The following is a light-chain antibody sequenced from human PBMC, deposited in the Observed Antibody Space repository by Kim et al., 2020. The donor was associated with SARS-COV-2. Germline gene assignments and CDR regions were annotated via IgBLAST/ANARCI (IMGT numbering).Light chain of an antibody. CDR2: DAS. CDR3: HQRSNWPGT. Sequence: LSPGERAALSCRASQSVTTYLAWYQQKPGQAPRLLIYDASNRATGIPARFSGSGSGTDFTLTINSLEPEDFAVYYCHQRSNWPGTFGQGTKVDIK. CDR1: QSVTTY. J-gene: IGKJ1*01. V-gene: IGKV3-11*01.